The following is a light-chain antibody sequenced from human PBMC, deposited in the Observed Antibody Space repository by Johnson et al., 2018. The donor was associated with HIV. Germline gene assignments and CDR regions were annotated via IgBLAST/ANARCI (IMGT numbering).Light chain of an antibody. Sequence: QSVLTQPPSVSAAPGQKVTISCSGSSSNIGNNYVSWYQQLPGTAPKLLIYENNKRPSGIPDRFSGSKSGTSATLRITGLQTGDEADYYCGTWDSSLNALYVFGTGTKVTVL. CDR2: ENN. V-gene: IGLV1-51*02. CDR3: GTWDSSLNALYV. CDR1: SSNIGNNY. J-gene: IGLJ1*01.